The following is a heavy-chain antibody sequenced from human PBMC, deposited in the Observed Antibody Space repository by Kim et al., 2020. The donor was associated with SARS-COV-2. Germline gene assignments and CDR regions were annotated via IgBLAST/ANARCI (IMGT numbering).Heavy chain of an antibody. CDR2: FDPEDGET. V-gene: IGHV1-24*01. Sequence: ASVKVSCKVSRYTLTELSMHWVRQAPGKGLEWMGGFDPEDGETIYAQKFQGRVTMTEDTSTDTAYMELSSLRSEDTAVYYYATLSSGWYKATRYYYYGMDVWGQGTTVTVSS. CDR1: RYTLTELS. J-gene: IGHJ6*02. D-gene: IGHD6-19*01. CDR3: ATLSSGWYKATRYYYYGMDV.